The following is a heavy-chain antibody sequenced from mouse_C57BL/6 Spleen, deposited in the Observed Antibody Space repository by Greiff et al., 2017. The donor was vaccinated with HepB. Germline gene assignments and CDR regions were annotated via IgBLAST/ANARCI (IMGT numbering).Heavy chain of an antibody. V-gene: IGHV14-2*01. Sequence: EVQLQQSGAELVKPGASVKLSCTASGFNIKDYYMHWVKQRTEQGLEWIGRIDPEDGETKYAPKFQGKATITADTSSNTSYLQLSSLTSEDTAVYYCSRWWDYGHYEGYFDVGGTGTTVTVSS. CDR2: IDPEDGET. D-gene: IGHD2-1*01. CDR1: GFNIKDYY. J-gene: IGHJ1*03. CDR3: SRWWDYGHYEGYFDV.